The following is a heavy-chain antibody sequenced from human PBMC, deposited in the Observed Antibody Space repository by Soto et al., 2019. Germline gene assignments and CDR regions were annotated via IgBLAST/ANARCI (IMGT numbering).Heavy chain of an antibody. D-gene: IGHD3-10*01. CDR1: GGSISSYY. CDR3: ARSPLDWFGELFIFDY. V-gene: IGHV4-59*01. Sequence: QVQLQESGPGLVKPSETLSLTCTVSGGSISSYYWSWIRQPPGKGLEWIGYIYYSGSTNYNPSHKSRVTISVDTSKNQFSLKLSSVTAADTAVYYCARSPLDWFGELFIFDYWGQGTLVTVSS. J-gene: IGHJ4*02. CDR2: IYYSGST.